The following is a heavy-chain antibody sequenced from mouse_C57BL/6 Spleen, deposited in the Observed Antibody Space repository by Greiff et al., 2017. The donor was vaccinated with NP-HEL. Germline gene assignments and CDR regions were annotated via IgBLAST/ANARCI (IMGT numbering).Heavy chain of an antibody. CDR3: ARVPDDYYGYFDV. CDR1: GYSITSGYY. V-gene: IGHV3-6*01. D-gene: IGHD2-4*01. J-gene: IGHJ1*03. CDR2: ISYDGSN. Sequence: ESGPGLVKPSQSLSLTCSVTGYSITSGYYWNWIRQFPGNKLEWMGYISYDGSNNYNPSLKNRISITRDTSKNQFFLKLNSVTTEDTATYYCARVPDDYYGYFDVWGTGTTVTVSS.